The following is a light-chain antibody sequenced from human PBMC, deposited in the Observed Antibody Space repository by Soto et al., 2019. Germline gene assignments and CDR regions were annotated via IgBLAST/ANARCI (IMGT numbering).Light chain of an antibody. V-gene: IGLV2-14*01. CDR1: RSDIGGYDH. CDR2: EVT. Sequence: QSVLTQPASVSGSPGQSITISCTGTRSDIGGYDHVSWYQHHPGKVPKLLIFEVTNRPSGISTRFSASKSANTASLTISGLQAEDEANYFCASFTSRSTLVFGPGTKVTVL. CDR3: ASFTSRSTLV. J-gene: IGLJ1*01.